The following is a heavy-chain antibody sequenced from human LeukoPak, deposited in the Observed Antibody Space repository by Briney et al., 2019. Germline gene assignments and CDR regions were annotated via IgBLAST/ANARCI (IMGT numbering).Heavy chain of an antibody. J-gene: IGHJ5*02. V-gene: IGHV3-21*01. D-gene: IGHD6-19*01. CDR1: GFTFSSYS. CDR3: ARDRYSSGWSRGDWFDP. Sequence: GGSLRLSCAASGFTFSSYSMNWVRQAPGKGLEWVSSISSSSSYIYYADSVKGRFTISRDNAKNSLYLQMNSPRAEDTAVYYCARDRYSSGWSRGDWFDPWGQGTLVTVSS. CDR2: ISSSSSYI.